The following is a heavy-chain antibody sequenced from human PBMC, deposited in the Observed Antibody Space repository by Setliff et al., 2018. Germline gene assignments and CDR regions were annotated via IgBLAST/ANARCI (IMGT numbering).Heavy chain of an antibody. CDR1: GGSVSSYY. Sequence: SETLSLTCSVSGGSVSSYYWSWIRQPPGKGLEWIGYIYHSGITKYNSSLKSRVTISIDTSKNQFSLNLSSVTAADTAVYYCGGSDSGFYHQRDAYDIWGQGTLVTVSS. CDR2: IYHSGIT. D-gene: IGHD5-12*01. J-gene: IGHJ3*02. CDR3: GGSDSGFYHQRDAYDI. V-gene: IGHV4-59*02.